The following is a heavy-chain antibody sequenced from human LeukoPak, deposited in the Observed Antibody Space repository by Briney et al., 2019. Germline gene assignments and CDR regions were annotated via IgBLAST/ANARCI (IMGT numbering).Heavy chain of an antibody. D-gene: IGHD3-10*01. CDR1: GFTFSNYW. CDR2: IEQDGSAK. J-gene: IGHJ4*02. CDR3: ARADYYGSILDY. V-gene: IGHV3-7*04. Sequence: GGSLRLSCAASGFTFSNYWMSWVRQAPGKGLEWVANIEQDGSAKYYVASVDGRFTVSRDNAENSLYLQMDYLRAEDTAVYYCARADYYGSILDYWGQGSLVTVSS.